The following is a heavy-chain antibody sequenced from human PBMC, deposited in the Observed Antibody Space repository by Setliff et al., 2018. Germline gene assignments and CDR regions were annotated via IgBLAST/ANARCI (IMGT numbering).Heavy chain of an antibody. V-gene: IGHV4-4*02. J-gene: IGHJ4*02. CDR3: VRIARAVTKYYFDY. CDR2: IYHNGCT. CDR1: GGSISSSNW. D-gene: IGHD4-17*01. Sequence: SETLSLTCAVSGGSISSSNWWSWVRQPPGKGLEWLGEIYHNGCTNYNPSLKSRLTMLVDKSKNQFSLKLSSVTAADTAVYYCVRIARAVTKYYFDYWGQGTLVTV.